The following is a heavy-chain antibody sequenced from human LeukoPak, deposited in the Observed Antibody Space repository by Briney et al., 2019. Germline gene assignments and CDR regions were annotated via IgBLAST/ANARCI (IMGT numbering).Heavy chain of an antibody. V-gene: IGHV3-30*18. D-gene: IGHD3-9*01. CDR2: ISDDGSNK. J-gene: IGHJ4*02. CDR1: GFTFISYG. Sequence: GGSLRLSCAASGFTFISYGMHWVRRAPGKGLEWGAVISDDGSNKYYADAVKGRFTISRDNSKNTLYLQMNSLRAEDTAVYYCAKEARFDWLCNYWGQGTLVTVSS. CDR3: AKEARFDWLCNY.